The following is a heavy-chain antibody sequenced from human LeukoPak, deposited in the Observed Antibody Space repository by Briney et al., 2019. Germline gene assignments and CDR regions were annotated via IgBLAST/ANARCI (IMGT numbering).Heavy chain of an antibody. CDR1: GDSVSSNSAA. V-gene: IGHV6-1*01. CDR2: TYYRSKWYN. D-gene: IGHD3-10*01. CDR3: ARDARRAVRGVSGAFDI. J-gene: IGHJ3*02. Sequence: SQTLSLTCAISGDSVSSNSAAWNWIRQSPSRGLEWLGRTYYRSKWYNDYAVSVKSRITINPDTSKNQFSLQLNSVTPEDTAVYYCARDARRAVRGVSGAFDIWGQGTTVTISS.